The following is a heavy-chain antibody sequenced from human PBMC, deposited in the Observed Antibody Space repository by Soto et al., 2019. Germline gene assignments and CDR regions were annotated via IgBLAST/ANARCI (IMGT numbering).Heavy chain of an antibody. V-gene: IGHV1-18*01. CDR2: ISAYNGNT. J-gene: IGHJ4*02. CDR1: GYTFASYA. Sequence: QVQLVQSGAEVKKPGASVKVSCKASGYTFASYAISLMRQAPGQGLEWMGWISAYNGNTSYARKLQGRVTMTTDTSTSTAYTELRSLRSDDTAVYYCARDPPPPDYWGQGTLVTVPS. CDR3: ARDPPPPDY.